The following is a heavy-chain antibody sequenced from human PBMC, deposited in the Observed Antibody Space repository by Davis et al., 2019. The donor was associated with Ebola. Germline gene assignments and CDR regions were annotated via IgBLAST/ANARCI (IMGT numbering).Heavy chain of an antibody. J-gene: IGHJ5*02. CDR3: ARDLSHCSSTSCYFWFDP. CDR1: GCSISSYY. CDR2: IYYSGST. D-gene: IGHD2-2*01. V-gene: IGHV4-59*01. Sequence: MPSETLSLTCTVSGCSISSYYWSWIRQPPGKGLEWIGYIYYSGSTNYNPSLKSRVTISVDTSKNQFSLKLSSVTAADTAVYYCARDLSHCSSTSCYFWFDPWGQGTLVTVSS.